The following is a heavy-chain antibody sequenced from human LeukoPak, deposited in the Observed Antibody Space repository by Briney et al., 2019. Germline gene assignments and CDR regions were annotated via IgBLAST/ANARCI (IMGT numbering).Heavy chain of an antibody. CDR3: AKDGGASPFDY. CDR1: GFTFSSYA. J-gene: IGHJ4*02. Sequence: GGSLRLSCAASGFTFSSYAMSWVRQAPGKGLEWVSAISGSGGSTYYADSVEGRFTISRDNSKNTLYLQMNTLRAEDTAVYYCAKDGGASPFDYWGQGTLVTVSS. CDR2: ISGSGGST. V-gene: IGHV3-23*01. D-gene: IGHD3-10*01.